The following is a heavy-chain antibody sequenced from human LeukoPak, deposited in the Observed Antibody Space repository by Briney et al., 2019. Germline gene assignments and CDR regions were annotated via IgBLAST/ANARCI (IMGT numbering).Heavy chain of an antibody. Sequence: PGGSLRLSCAASGFTFSSYTMSWVRQAADKGLEWVSSISGNSGTTSYADSVRGRFTISRDNSKNTLFLQMNSLTAEDTAVYYCAKDGRSAVSPYYFDYWGQGTLVPVSS. J-gene: IGHJ4*02. D-gene: IGHD6-13*01. V-gene: IGHV3-23*01. CDR1: GFTFSSYT. CDR2: ISGNSGTT. CDR3: AKDGRSAVSPYYFDY.